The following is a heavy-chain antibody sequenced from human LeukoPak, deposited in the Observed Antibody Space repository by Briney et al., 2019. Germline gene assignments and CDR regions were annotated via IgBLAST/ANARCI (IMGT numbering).Heavy chain of an antibody. J-gene: IGHJ4*02. Sequence: SETLSLTCAVYGGSFSGYYWSGIRQPPGKGLEWIGEINHSGSTNYNPSLKSRVTISVDTSKNQFSLKLSSVTAADTAVYYCANVLSPILTGYYPSDYWGQGTLVTVSS. V-gene: IGHV4-34*01. CDR2: INHSGST. CDR1: GGSFSGYY. CDR3: ANVLSPILTGYYPSDY. D-gene: IGHD3-9*01.